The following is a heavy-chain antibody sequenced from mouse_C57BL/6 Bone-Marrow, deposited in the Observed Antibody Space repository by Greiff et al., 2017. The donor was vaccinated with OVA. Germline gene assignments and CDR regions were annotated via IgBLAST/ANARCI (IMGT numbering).Heavy chain of an antibody. Sequence: EVKVVESGGGLVKPGGALKLSCAASGFTFRDYGMHWVRQAPEKGLGWVAYISSGSSTIYYADTVKGRFTISRDNAKNTLFLQMTRLRSEDTAMYYCARGYYYGSSLYWYFDVWGTGTTVTVSS. J-gene: IGHJ1*03. V-gene: IGHV5-17*01. CDR1: GFTFRDYG. CDR2: ISSGSSTI. D-gene: IGHD1-1*01. CDR3: ARGYYYGSSLYWYFDV.